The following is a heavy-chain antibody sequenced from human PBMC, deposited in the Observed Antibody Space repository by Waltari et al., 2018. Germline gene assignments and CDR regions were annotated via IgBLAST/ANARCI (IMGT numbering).Heavy chain of an antibody. CDR3: ARDDYGDYVGVGY. Sequence: QVQLQESGPGLVKPSETLSLTCTVSGGSISSHYWSWIRQPPGKGLEWIGYIYYSGSTNYNPSLKSRVTISVDTSKNQFSLKLSSVTAADTAVYYCARDDYGDYVGVGYWGQGTLVTVSS. D-gene: IGHD4-17*01. J-gene: IGHJ4*02. V-gene: IGHV4-59*11. CDR1: GGSISSHY. CDR2: IYYSGST.